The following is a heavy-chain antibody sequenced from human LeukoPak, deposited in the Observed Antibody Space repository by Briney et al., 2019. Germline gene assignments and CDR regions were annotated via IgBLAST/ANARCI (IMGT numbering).Heavy chain of an antibody. J-gene: IGHJ4*02. CDR3: ARLGAGPTYYDFWSGYSSFYFDY. D-gene: IGHD3-3*01. Sequence: NPSETLSLTCTVSGGSTSSSNYYWGWIRQPPGKGLEWIGGIYYTGNTYYNPSLKSRVTISVDTSKNQFSLKLSSVTAADTAVYYCARLGAGPTYYDFWSGYSSFYFDYWGQGTLVTVSS. CDR2: IYYTGNT. V-gene: IGHV4-39*01. CDR1: GGSTSSSNYY.